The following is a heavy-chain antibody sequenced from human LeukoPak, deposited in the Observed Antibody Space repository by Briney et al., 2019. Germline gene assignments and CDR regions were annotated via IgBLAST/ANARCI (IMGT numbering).Heavy chain of an antibody. CDR2: ISGSGNT. CDR3: AKSWRYYDRSGYYAFDI. Sequence: GGSLRLSCAASGFTFSSYAMSWVRQAPGEGLEWVSSISGSGNTNYADSVKGRFTISRDNSKNTLYLQMNSLRAEDTAVCYCAKSWRYYDRSGYYAFDIWGQGTMVTVSS. CDR1: GFTFSSYA. J-gene: IGHJ3*02. V-gene: IGHV3-23*01. D-gene: IGHD3-22*01.